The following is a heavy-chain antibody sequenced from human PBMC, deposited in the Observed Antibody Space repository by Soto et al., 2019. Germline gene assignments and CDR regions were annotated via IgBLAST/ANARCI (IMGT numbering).Heavy chain of an antibody. CDR2: IKQGGSEK. J-gene: IGHJ4*02. CDR1: GFTFSSHW. V-gene: IGHV3-7*01. CDR3: ARVYYDYIWGSYPLVY. Sequence: EVQLVESGGGLVQPGGSLRLSCAASGFTFSSHWMSWVRQAPGKGLEWLASIKQGGSEKHYVDSVKGRFTISRDNAKNSLYLQMNSLRVEDTAVYYCARVYYDYIWGSYPLVYWGQGTLVTVSS. D-gene: IGHD3-16*02.